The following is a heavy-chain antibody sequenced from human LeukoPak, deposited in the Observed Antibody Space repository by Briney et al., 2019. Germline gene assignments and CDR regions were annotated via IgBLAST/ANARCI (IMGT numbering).Heavy chain of an antibody. J-gene: IGHJ4*02. CDR1: GYTFSDYY. CDR2: VPPKDGET. V-gene: IGHV1-69-2*01. CDR3: ATPGTGHYGYYYFNS. Sequence: ASVKISCKSSGYTFSDYYVHWVRQAPGRGLEWMGRVPPKDGETYYAEKFLGRVIITADTSADTVYMELSGLRSEDTALYHCATPGTGHYGYYYFNSWGQGTQVTVSS. D-gene: IGHD5-18*01.